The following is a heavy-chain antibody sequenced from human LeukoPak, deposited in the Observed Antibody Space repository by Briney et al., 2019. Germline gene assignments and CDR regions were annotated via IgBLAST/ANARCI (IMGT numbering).Heavy chain of an antibody. CDR1: GGSISSSSYY. V-gene: IGHV4-39*01. CDR2: IYHSGST. J-gene: IGHJ6*03. CDR3: ARLHYYYYYMDV. Sequence: SETLSLTCTVSGGSISSSSYYWGWIRQPPGKGLEWIGSIYHSGSTYYNPSLKSRVTISVDTSKNQFSLKLSSVTAADTAVYYCARLHYYYYYMDVWGKGTTVTISS.